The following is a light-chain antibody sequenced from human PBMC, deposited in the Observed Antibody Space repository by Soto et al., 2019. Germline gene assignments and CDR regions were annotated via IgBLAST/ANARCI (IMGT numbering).Light chain of an antibody. CDR1: SSNIEYNS. Sequence: QSVLTQPPSASGTPGQRVTISCSGSSSNIEYNSVNWYQQLPETAPKLLIYGNDHRPSGVPDRFSGSKSGTSASLAISGLQSEDEADYYCAAWDDSLVWVFGGGTKVTVL. CDR2: GND. CDR3: AAWDDSLVWV. V-gene: IGLV1-44*01. J-gene: IGLJ3*02.